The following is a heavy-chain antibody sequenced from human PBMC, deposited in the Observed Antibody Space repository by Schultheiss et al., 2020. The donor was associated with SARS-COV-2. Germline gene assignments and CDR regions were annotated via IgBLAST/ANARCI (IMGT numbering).Heavy chain of an antibody. Sequence: GGSLRLSCAASGFTFDDYAMHWVRQAPGKGLEWVSGISWNSGSIGYADSVRGRFTISRDNSKNTLYLQMNSLRAEDTAVYYCARDLRPYCSGGSCYSGEGYYYHGMDVWGQGTTVTVSS. D-gene: IGHD2-15*01. J-gene: IGHJ6*02. CDR1: GFTFDDYA. V-gene: IGHV3-9*01. CDR2: ISWNSGSI. CDR3: ARDLRPYCSGGSCYSGEGYYYHGMDV.